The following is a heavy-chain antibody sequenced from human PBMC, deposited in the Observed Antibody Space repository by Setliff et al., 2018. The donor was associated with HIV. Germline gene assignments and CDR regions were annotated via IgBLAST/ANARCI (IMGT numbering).Heavy chain of an antibody. CDR3: AREGYYDRADAFDI. J-gene: IGHJ3*02. D-gene: IGHD3-22*01. Sequence: SETLSLTCTVSGSSISSYYWSWIRQHPGKGLEWIGYIYYSGSPNYNPSLKSRVTISVDTSKNQFSLMLSSVTAADTAVYYCAREGYYDRADAFDIWGQGTMVTVSS. V-gene: IGHV4-59*01. CDR2: IYYSGSP. CDR1: GSSISSYY.